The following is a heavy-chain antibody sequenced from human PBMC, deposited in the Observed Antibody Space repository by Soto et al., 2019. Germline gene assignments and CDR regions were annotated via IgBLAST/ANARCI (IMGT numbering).Heavy chain of an antibody. CDR1: GYVITSGYY. CDR3: ARYFHTYSGPQI. J-gene: IGHJ4*02. CDR2: VDHSGST. D-gene: IGHD5-12*01. Sequence: PSETLSLTCVVSGYVITSGYYWGWIRQPPGKGLEWIGTVDHSGSTYYDPSLQGRVTISIDTSKNQFSLKLTSVTAADTALYYCARYFHTYSGPQIWGQGTLVTVSS. V-gene: IGHV4-38-2*01.